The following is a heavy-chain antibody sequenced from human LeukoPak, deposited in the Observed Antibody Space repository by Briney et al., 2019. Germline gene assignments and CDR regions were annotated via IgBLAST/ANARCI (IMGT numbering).Heavy chain of an antibody. CDR3: AKGQGDGYTSGY. V-gene: IGHV3-30*18. CDR1: GFTFSSYG. CDR2: ISYDGSNK. J-gene: IGHJ4*02. Sequence: GGSLRLSCAASGFTFSSYGMHWVRQAPGKGLEWVAVISYDGSNKYYADSVKGRFTISRDNSKNTLYPQMNSLRAEDTAVYYCAKGQGDGYTSGYWGQGTLVTVSS. D-gene: IGHD5-24*01.